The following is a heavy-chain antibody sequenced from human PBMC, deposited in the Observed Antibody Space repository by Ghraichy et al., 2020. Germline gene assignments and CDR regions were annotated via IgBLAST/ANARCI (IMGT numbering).Heavy chain of an antibody. CDR2: IKQDGSEK. J-gene: IGHJ4*02. CDR3: ASLSSGWYQIWWY. CDR1: GFTFSNYW. D-gene: IGHD6-19*01. Sequence: GGSLRLSCAASGFTFSNYWMSWVRQAPGKGLEWVANIKQDGSEKYYVDSVKGRFTISRDNAKNSLYLQMNSLRAEDTAVYYCASLSSGWYQIWWYWGQGTLVTVSS. V-gene: IGHV3-7*01.